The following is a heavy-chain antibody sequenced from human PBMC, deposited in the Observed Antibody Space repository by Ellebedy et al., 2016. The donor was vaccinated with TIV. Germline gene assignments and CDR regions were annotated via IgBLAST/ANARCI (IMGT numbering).Heavy chain of an antibody. CDR3: ARDRETWFGDPTGLDY. J-gene: IGHJ4*02. Sequence: GESLKISCSVSGFTFSSYAMHWVRQAPGKGLEWVTVISYDGGDEYYADSVKGRFTISRDNSKNTLYLQMNSLRAEDTAVYYCARDRETWFGDPTGLDYWGQGTLVTVSS. V-gene: IGHV3-30-3*01. D-gene: IGHD3-10*01. CDR1: GFTFSSYA. CDR2: ISYDGGDE.